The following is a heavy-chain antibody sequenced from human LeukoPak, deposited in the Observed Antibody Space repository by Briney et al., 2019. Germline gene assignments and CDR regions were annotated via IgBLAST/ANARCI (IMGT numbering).Heavy chain of an antibody. V-gene: IGHV1-18*01. J-gene: IGHJ4*02. CDR3: ARAPAGCGGTCHFDS. CDR1: GYTFTSYG. Sequence: ASGKVSCKASGYTFTSYGISWVRQAPGQGLEWLGWISAYNGNTNYAQKLQGRVTMTTDTSTSTAYMELRSLRSDDTAVYYCARAPAGCGGTCHFDSWGQGTLVTVSS. D-gene: IGHD2-15*01. CDR2: ISAYNGNT.